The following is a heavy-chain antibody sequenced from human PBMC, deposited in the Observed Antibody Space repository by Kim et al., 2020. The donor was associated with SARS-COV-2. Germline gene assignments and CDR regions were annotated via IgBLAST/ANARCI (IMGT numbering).Heavy chain of an antibody. J-gene: IGHJ4*02. CDR3: AKDSSAVAGY. D-gene: IGHD6-19*01. V-gene: IGHV3-23*01. CDR2: ST. Sequence: STYYEDSVKGRFTTPRANSKNTLDLQMNRQGAEDTAVYYCAKDSSAVAGYWGQGTLVTVSS.